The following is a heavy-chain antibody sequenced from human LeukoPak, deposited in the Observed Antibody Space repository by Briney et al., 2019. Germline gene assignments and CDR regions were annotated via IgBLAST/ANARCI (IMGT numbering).Heavy chain of an antibody. CDR1: GFSFSSYA. V-gene: IGHV3-64*01. J-gene: IGHJ4*02. CDR3: ARDGSGSFSFDY. Sequence: GGSLRLSCAASGFSFSSYAMHWVRQAPGKGLEYVSAISSNGGSTYYANSVKGRFTISRDNSKNTLYLQMGSLRAEDMAVYYCARDGSGSFSFDYWGQGTLVTVSS. CDR2: ISSNGGST. D-gene: IGHD3-10*01.